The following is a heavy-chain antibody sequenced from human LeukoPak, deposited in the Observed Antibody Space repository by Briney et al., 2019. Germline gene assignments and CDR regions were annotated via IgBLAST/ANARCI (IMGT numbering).Heavy chain of an antibody. Sequence: PSETLSLTCTVSGGSISSYYWTWLRQPPGKGLEWIGYIYYSGSINYNPSLKSRVTISADTSKNQFSLKLSSVTAADTAVFYCARQWGRLGFDYWGQGILVTVSS. V-gene: IGHV4-59*08. CDR1: GGSISSYY. CDR3: ARQWGRLGFDY. CDR2: IYYSGSI. D-gene: IGHD3-9*01. J-gene: IGHJ4*02.